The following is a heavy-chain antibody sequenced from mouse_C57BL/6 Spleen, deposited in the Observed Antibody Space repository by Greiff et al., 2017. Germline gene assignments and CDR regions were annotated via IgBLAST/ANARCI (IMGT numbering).Heavy chain of an antibody. Sequence: QVQLQQSGAELVKPGASVKLSCKASGYTFTSYWMHWVKQRPGQGLEWIGMIHPNSGSTNYNEKFKSKATLTVDKSSSTAYMQLSSLTSEDSAVYYCARHYGSRWGDYWGQGTSVTVSS. CDR1: GYTFTSYW. V-gene: IGHV1-64*01. D-gene: IGHD1-1*01. J-gene: IGHJ4*01. CDR3: ARHYGSRWGDY. CDR2: IHPNSGST.